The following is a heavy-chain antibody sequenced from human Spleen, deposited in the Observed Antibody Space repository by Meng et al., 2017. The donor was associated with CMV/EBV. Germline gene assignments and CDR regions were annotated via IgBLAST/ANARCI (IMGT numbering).Heavy chain of an antibody. V-gene: IGHV3-23*01. CDR3: VKDDSTSWYSTWFDP. CDR2: IRGRGGSP. D-gene: IGHD2-2*01. CDR1: GFTFTKYA. Sequence: SGFTFTKYAMTWVRQAPGKGLEWVSGIRGRGGSPYYADSVKGRFSISRDNSNNMLYLEMNSLRVEDTATYYCVKDDSTSWYSTWFDPWGQGTLVTVSS. J-gene: IGHJ5*02.